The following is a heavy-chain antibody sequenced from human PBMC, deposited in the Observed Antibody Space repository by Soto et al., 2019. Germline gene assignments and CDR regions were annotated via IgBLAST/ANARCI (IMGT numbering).Heavy chain of an antibody. J-gene: IGHJ4*02. D-gene: IGHD3-22*01. Sequence: PGGSLRLSCAASGFTFSSYAMSWVRQAPGKGLEWVSAISGSGGSTYYADSVKGRFTISRDNSKNTLYLQMNSLRAEDTAVYYCAKALRDYYDSSGYYVGHYFDYWGQGTLVTVSS. V-gene: IGHV3-23*01. CDR2: ISGSGGST. CDR3: AKALRDYYDSSGYYVGHYFDY. CDR1: GFTFSSYA.